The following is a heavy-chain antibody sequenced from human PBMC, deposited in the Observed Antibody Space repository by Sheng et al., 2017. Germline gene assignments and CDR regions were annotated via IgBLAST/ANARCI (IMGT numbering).Heavy chain of an antibody. J-gene: IGHJ4*02. D-gene: IGHD3-9*01. Sequence: QVQLQQWGAGLLKPSETLSLTCAVYGGSFSGYYWSWIRQPPGKGLEWIGEINHSGSTNYNPSLKSRVTISVDTSKNQFSLKLSSVTAADTAVYYCAEGGYDILTGYYNGVDYWAREPWSPSPQ. CDR2: INHSGST. CDR3: AEGGYDILTGYYNGVDY. CDR1: GGSFSGYY. V-gene: IGHV4-34*01.